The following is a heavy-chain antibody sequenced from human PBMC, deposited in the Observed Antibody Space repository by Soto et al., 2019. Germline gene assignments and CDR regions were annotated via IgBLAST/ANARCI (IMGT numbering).Heavy chain of an antibody. CDR1: GYTLTELS. D-gene: IGHD6-6*01. CDR3: ATGPIAALRSGGKYNSFDP. CDR2: FDPEDGET. Sequence: ASVKVSCKVSGYTLTELSMHWVRQAPGKGLEWMGGFDPEDGETIYAQKFQGRVTMTEDTSTDTAYMELSSLRSEDTAVYYCATGPIAALRSGGKYNSFDPWCPGPLVTVSS. J-gene: IGHJ5*02. V-gene: IGHV1-24*01.